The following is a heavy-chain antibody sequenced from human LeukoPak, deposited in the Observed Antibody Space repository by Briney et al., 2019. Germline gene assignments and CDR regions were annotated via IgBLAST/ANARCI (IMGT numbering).Heavy chain of an antibody. CDR1: GYTFTGYY. CDR3: ARDLRKVVITVFGY. CDR2: INPNSGGT. J-gene: IGHJ4*02. V-gene: IGHV1-2*02. Sequence: ASVKVSCKASGYTFTGYYMHWVRQAPGQGLEWMGWINPNSGGTNYAQKFQGRVTMTRDTSTSTAYMELSRLGSDDTAVYYCARDLRKVVITVFGYWGQGTLVTVSS. D-gene: IGHD3-22*01.